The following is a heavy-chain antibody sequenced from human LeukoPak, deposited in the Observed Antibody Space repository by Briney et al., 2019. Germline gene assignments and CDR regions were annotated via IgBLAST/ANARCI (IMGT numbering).Heavy chain of an antibody. CDR2: ISWNSGSI. Sequence: GGSLRLSYAASGFTFDDYAMHWVRQAPGKGLEWVSGISWNSGSIGYADSVKGRFTISRDNAKNSLYLQMNSLRAEDTALYYCAKVSSGWYWGYYFDYWGQGTLVTVSS. D-gene: IGHD6-19*01. CDR3: AKVSSGWYWGYYFDY. CDR1: GFTFDDYA. V-gene: IGHV3-9*01. J-gene: IGHJ4*02.